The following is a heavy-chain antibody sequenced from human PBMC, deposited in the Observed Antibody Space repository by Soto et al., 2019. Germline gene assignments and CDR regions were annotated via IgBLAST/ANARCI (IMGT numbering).Heavy chain of an antibody. Sequence: GGSLRLSCAASGFTFSSYAMSWVRQAPGKGLEWVSAISGSGGSTYYADSVKGRFTISRDNSKNTLYLQMNSLRAEDTAVYYCAKEHTPITIFGVVSPIFDYWGQGTLVTVSS. CDR3: AKEHTPITIFGVVSPIFDY. D-gene: IGHD3-3*01. V-gene: IGHV3-23*01. CDR2: ISGSGGST. CDR1: GFTFSSYA. J-gene: IGHJ4*02.